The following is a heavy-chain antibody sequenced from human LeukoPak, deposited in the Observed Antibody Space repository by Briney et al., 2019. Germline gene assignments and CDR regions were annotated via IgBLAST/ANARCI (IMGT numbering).Heavy chain of an antibody. CDR1: GYTFTSYY. CDR3: AREGAYDYVWGSYRHNWFDP. V-gene: IGHV1-46*01. CDR2: INPSGGST. J-gene: IGHJ5*02. Sequence: GASVKVSCKASGYTFTSYYMHWVRQAPGQGLEWMGIINPSGGSTSYAQKFQGRVTMTRDMSTSTVYMELSSLRSEVTAVYYCAREGAYDYVWGSYRHNWFDPWGQGTLVTVSS. D-gene: IGHD3-16*02.